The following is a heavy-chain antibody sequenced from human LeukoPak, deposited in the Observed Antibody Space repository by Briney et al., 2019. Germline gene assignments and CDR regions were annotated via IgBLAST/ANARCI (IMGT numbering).Heavy chain of an antibody. CDR1: GFTFSRYW. D-gene: IGHD5-18*01. CDR3: ARGASGYSYG. CDR2: INSDGSST. Sequence: GGSLRLSCAASGFTFSRYWMSWVRHAPGKGLVWVSRINSDGSSTSYADSVKGRFTISRDNAKNTLYLQMDSLRAEDTAVYYCARGASGYSYGWGQGTLVTVSS. V-gene: IGHV3-74*01. J-gene: IGHJ4*02.